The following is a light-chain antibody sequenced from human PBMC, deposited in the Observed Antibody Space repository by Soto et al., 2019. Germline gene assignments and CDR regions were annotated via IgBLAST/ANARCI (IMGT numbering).Light chain of an antibody. CDR2: EVS. CDR3: SSYTSSSTVV. Sequence: QSALTQPPSVSGSPGQSVTISCTGTSSDVGSYNRVSWYQQPPGTAPKLMIYEVSNRPSGVPDRFSGSKSGNTASLTISGLQAEDEADYYCSSYTSSSTVVFSGGTKLTVL. J-gene: IGLJ2*01. CDR1: SSDVGSYNR. V-gene: IGLV2-18*02.